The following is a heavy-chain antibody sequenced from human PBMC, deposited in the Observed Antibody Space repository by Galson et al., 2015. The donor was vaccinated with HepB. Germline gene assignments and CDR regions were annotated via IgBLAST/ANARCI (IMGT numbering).Heavy chain of an antibody. CDR3: AKAPTELLLDPGYY. Sequence: SLRLSCAASGFTFSNYAMNWVRQAPGKGLQWVSVISGGDGSTYYADSVKGRFTISRDNSKNTLYLQMNSLRAEDTAVYYCAKAPTELLLDPGYYWGQGTLVTVSS. V-gene: IGHV3-23*01. CDR2: ISGGDGST. CDR1: GFTFSNYA. J-gene: IGHJ4*02. D-gene: IGHD2/OR15-2a*01.